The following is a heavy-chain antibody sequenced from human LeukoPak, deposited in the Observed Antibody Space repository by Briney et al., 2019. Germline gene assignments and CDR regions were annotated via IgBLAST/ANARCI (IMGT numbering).Heavy chain of an antibody. CDR2: ISYDGSNT. Sequence: GGSLRLSCAASGFTFSSYGMHWVRQAPGKGLEWVALISYDGSNTYYTDSVKGRFTISRDNSKNTLFLQMNSLRADDTAIYYCAKRDFWGQGTLVTVSS. V-gene: IGHV3-30*18. CDR1: GFTFSSYG. CDR3: AKRDF. J-gene: IGHJ4*02.